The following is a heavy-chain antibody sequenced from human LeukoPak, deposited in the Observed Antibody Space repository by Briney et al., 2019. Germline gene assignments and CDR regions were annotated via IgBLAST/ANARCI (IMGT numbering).Heavy chain of an antibody. CDR1: GFTVSSNY. CDR2: IYSGGST. Sequence: RSGGSLRLSCAASGFTVSSNYMSWVRQAPGKGLEWVSVIYSGGSTYYADSVKGRFTISRDNSKNTLYLQMNSLRAEDTAVYYCARAPGYYDILTGYYPYYYYGMDVWGQGTTVTVSS. V-gene: IGHV3-66*01. CDR3: ARAPGYYDILTGYYPYYYYGMDV. D-gene: IGHD3-9*01. J-gene: IGHJ6*02.